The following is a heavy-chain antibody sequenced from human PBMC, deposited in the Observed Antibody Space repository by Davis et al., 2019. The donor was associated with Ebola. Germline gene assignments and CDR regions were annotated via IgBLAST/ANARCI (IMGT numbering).Heavy chain of an antibody. CDR2: ISYDGSNK. Sequence: GESLKISCAASGFTFSSYAMHWVRQAPGKGLEWVAVISYDGSNKYYADSVKGRFTISRDNSKNTLYLQMNSLRAEDTAVYYCARDRLDIVVVPAAIRGYYYYYYMDVWGKGTTVTVSS. J-gene: IGHJ6*03. CDR1: GFTFSSYA. V-gene: IGHV3-30-3*01. CDR3: ARDRLDIVVVPAAIRGYYYYYYMDV. D-gene: IGHD2-2*02.